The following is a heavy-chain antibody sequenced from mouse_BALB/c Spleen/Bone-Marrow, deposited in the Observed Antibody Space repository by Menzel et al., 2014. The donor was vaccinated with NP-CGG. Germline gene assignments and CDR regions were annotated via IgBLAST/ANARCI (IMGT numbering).Heavy chain of an antibody. Sequence: VQLQQSGAELMKPGASVKTSCKATGYTFSSHWIEWVKQRPGHGLEWIGEILPGGGSTNYNEKFKGKATFTADTSSNTAYMQLSSLTSEDSAVYYCARRVPFAYWGQGTLVTVSA. CDR2: ILPGGGST. CDR3: ARRVPFAY. CDR1: GYTFSSHW. V-gene: IGHV1-9*01. J-gene: IGHJ3*01.